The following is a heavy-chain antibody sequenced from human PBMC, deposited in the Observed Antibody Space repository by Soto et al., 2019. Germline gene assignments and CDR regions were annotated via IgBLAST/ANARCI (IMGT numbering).Heavy chain of an antibody. V-gene: IGHV3-23*01. CDR2: IGGGPDDT. D-gene: IGHD2-15*01. Sequence: VKVLESGGGLVQPGESLRLSCAASGFTFSIYAMSWVRQAPGKGLEWVSSIGGGPDDTHYADSVKGRFTISRDNSKSTVSLQMNGLRSEDTAMYYCAKDRMDHNSVWDPFDLWGQGTMVTISP. J-gene: IGHJ3*01. CDR1: GFTFSIYA. CDR3: AKDRMDHNSVWDPFDL.